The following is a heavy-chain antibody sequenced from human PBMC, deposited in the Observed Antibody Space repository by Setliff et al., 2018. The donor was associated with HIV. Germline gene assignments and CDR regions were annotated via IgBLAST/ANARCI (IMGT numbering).Heavy chain of an antibody. D-gene: IGHD6-13*01. CDR1: GTSFSDHY. CDR2: MNQSGTT. V-gene: IGHV4-34*01. CDR3: ARKGSSSRSQEYYYDF. J-gene: IGHJ4*02. Sequence: SETLSLTCSVYGTSFSDHYWSWVRQTPGKGLEWIGEMNQSGTTNYNPSLKSRLTISVDTSKNQFSLKLNSVTALDTAVYYCARKGSSSRSQEYYYDFWGQGTLVTVSS.